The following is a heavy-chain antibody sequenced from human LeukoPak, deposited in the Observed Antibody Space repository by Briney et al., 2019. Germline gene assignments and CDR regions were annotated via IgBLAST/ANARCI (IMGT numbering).Heavy chain of an antibody. D-gene: IGHD4-17*01. CDR3: ARLTVTTVAAFDI. CDR1: GGSISSSSDY. J-gene: IGHJ3*02. V-gene: IGHV4-39*07. Sequence: SETLSLTCTVSGGSISSSSDYWGWIRQPPGKGLEWIGNIYYSGSTYYNPSLKSRVTISVDTSKNQFSLKLSSVTAADTAVYYCARLTVTTVAAFDIWGQGTMVTVSS. CDR2: IYYSGST.